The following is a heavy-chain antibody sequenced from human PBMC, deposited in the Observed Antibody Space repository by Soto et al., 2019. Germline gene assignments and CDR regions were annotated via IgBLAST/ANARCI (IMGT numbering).Heavy chain of an antibody. CDR1: GYTFTSYA. Sequence: SVKLSCKASGYTFTSYAMHWVRQAPGQRLEWMGWINAGNGNTKYSQKFQGRVTITRDTSASTAYMELSSLRSEDTAVYYCARDLGVGAASDYWGQGTLVTVSS. J-gene: IGHJ4*02. V-gene: IGHV1-3*01. CDR3: ARDLGVGAASDY. D-gene: IGHD1-26*01. CDR2: INAGNGNT.